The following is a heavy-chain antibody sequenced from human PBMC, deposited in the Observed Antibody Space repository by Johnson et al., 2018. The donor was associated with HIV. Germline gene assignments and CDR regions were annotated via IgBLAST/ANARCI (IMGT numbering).Heavy chain of an antibody. CDR1: GFTVSSNY. Sequence: EMQLVESGGGLVQPGGSLRLSCAASGFTVSSNYMSWVRQAPGKGLEWVGRLKSKTDGGTTDYAAPVKGRFTISRDDSKNTLYLQMNSLKTGDTAVYYCTTKPYSSSWYGAFDIWGQGTMVTVSS. CDR3: TTKPYSSSWYGAFDI. CDR2: LKSKTDGGTT. D-gene: IGHD6-13*01. J-gene: IGHJ3*02. V-gene: IGHV3-15*01.